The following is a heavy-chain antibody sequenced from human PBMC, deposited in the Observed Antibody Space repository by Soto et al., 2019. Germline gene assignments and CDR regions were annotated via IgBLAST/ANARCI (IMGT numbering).Heavy chain of an antibody. CDR3: ARDGIFGVVNQNYYYYYMDV. Sequence: GGSLRLSCAASGFTFSSYSMNWVRQAPGKGLEWVSSISSSSSYIYYADSVKGRFTISRDNAKNSLYLQMNSLRAEDTAVYYCARDGIFGVVNQNYYYYYMDVWGKGTTVTVSS. V-gene: IGHV3-21*01. D-gene: IGHD3-3*01. CDR1: GFTFSSYS. CDR2: ISSSSSYI. J-gene: IGHJ6*03.